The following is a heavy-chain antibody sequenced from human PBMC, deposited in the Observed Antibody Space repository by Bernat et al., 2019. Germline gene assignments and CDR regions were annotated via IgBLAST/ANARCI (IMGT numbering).Heavy chain of an antibody. CDR3: ARGRYYDSSGSPLYWYFDL. D-gene: IGHD3-22*01. V-gene: IGHV1-18*01. CDR2: ISAYNGNT. Sequence: QVQLVQSGAEVKKPGASVKVSCKASGYTFTSYGISWVRQAPGQGLEWMGWISAYNGNTNYAQKLQGRVTMTTDTSTSTAYMELRSLRSDDTAVYYCARGRYYDSSGSPLYWYFDLWGRGTLVTVSS. CDR1: GYTFTSYG. J-gene: IGHJ2*01.